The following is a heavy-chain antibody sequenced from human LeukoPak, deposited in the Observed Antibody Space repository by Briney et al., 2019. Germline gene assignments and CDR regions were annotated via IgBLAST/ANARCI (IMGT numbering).Heavy chain of an antibody. V-gene: IGHV1-8*03. Sequence: ASVKVSCKASGYTFTSYDINWVRQATGQGLEWMGWMNPNSGNTGYAQKFQGRVTINRNTSISTAYMELSSLRSEDTAVYYCARGRITIFGVVIIAGDFDYWGQGTLVTVSS. CDR1: GYTFTSYD. CDR3: ARGRITIFGVVIIAGDFDY. J-gene: IGHJ4*02. CDR2: MNPNSGNT. D-gene: IGHD3-3*01.